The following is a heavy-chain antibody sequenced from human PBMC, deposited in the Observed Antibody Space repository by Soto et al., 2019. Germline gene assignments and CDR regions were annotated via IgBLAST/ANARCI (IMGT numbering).Heavy chain of an antibody. CDR2: IWYDGSNK. Sequence: QVQLVESGGGVVQPGRSLRLSCAASGFTFSRYGMHWVRQAPGKGLEWVAVIWYDGSNKYYADSVKGRFTISRDNSKNTLYLQMSSLRAEDTAVYYCARDTGGGMDDWGQGTTVTVSS. V-gene: IGHV3-33*01. CDR1: GFTFSRYG. J-gene: IGHJ6*02. CDR3: ARDTGGGMDD. D-gene: IGHD7-27*01.